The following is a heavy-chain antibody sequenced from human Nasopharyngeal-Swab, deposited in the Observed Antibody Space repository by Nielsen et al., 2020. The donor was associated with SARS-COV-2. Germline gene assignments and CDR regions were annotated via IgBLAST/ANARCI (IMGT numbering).Heavy chain of an antibody. Sequence: GESLKISCAASGFTFSSYGMHWVRQAPGKGLEWVAVIWYDGSNKYYADSVKGRFTVSRDNSKNTLYLQMNSLRDEDTAVYYCARDGALRYFDQHYYFDYWGQGTLVTVSS. CDR1: GFTFSSYG. CDR2: IWYDGSNK. J-gene: IGHJ4*02. V-gene: IGHV3-33*01. D-gene: IGHD3-9*01. CDR3: ARDGALRYFDQHYYFDY.